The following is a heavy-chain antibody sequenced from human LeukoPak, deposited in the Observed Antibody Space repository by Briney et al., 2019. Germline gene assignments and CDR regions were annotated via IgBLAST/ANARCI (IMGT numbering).Heavy chain of an antibody. Sequence: GGSLRLSCAASGFTFSSYSMNWVRQGPGKGLEWVGHIAVRSDGGTTDYAAPVKGRFTISRDDSKSTLYLQMDSLQTEDTAVYYCASLVGFSLYYWGQGTLVTVSS. CDR3: ASLVGFSLYY. CDR1: GFTFSSYS. D-gene: IGHD1-26*01. J-gene: IGHJ4*02. V-gene: IGHV3-15*04. CDR2: IAVRSDGGTT.